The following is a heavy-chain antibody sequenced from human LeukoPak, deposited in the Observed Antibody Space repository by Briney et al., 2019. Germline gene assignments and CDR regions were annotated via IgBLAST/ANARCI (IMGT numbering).Heavy chain of an antibody. CDR1: GGSISSYY. D-gene: IGHD4-23*01. J-gene: IGHJ4*02. Sequence: SGTLSLTCTVSGGSISSYYWSWIRQPPGKGLECIGYIYYSGSTSYSPSLKSRVTISVDTSKNQFSLKLSSVAAADTAVYYCARRLYGGNFDNWGQGTLVTVSS. V-gene: IGHV4-59*01. CDR3: ARRLYGGNFDN. CDR2: IYYSGST.